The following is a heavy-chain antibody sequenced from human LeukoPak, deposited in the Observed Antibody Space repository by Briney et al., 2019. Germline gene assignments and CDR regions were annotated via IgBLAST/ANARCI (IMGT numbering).Heavy chain of an antibody. CDR2: IYSGCST. D-gene: IGHD4-17*01. CDR3: ARDHYGDYVGGMAV. V-gene: IGHV3-66*01. Sequence: GGSLRLSCAASGFTVSSNYMSWVREAPGKGLEWVSVIYSGCSTYYADSVKSRFTISRDNSKNTLYLQMNSLRAEDTAVYYCARDHYGDYVGGMAVWGQGTTVTVSS. CDR1: GFTVSSNY. J-gene: IGHJ6*02.